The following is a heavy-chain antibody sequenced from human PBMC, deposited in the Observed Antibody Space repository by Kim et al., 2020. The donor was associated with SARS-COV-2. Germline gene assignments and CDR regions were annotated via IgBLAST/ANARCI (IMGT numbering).Heavy chain of an antibody. Sequence: KYYVDSVKGRFTISRDNAKNSLYLQMNSLRAEDTAVYCCARSRGGSYYDYWGQGTLVTVSS. V-gene: IGHV3-7*04. CDR3: ARSRGGSYYDY. D-gene: IGHD1-26*01. J-gene: IGHJ4*02. CDR2: K.